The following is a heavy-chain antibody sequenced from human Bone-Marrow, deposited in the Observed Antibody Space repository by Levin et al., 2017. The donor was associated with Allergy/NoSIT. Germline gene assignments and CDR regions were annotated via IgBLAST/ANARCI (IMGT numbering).Heavy chain of an antibody. Sequence: GESLKISCAASGFTFSSYAMSWVRQAPGKGLEWVSAISGSGGSTYYADSVKGRFTISRDNSKNTLYLQMNSLRAEDTAVYYCAKDRAVAARGAFDIWGQGTMVTVSS. V-gene: IGHV3-23*01. D-gene: IGHD6-19*01. CDR1: GFTFSSYA. CDR3: AKDRAVAARGAFDI. J-gene: IGHJ3*02. CDR2: ISGSGGST.